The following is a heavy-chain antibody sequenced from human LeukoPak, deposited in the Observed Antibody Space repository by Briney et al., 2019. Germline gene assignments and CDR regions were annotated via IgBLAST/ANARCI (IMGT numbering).Heavy chain of an antibody. CDR2: IIPIFGTA. Sequence: SVKVSCKASGGTFSSYAISWVRQAPGQGLEWMGGIIPIFGTADYAQKFQGRVTITADESTSTAYMELSSLRSEDTAVYYCARSYYYDSSGYFPPRYWGQGTLVTVSS. CDR3: ARSYYYDSSGYFPPRY. J-gene: IGHJ4*02. CDR1: GGTFSSYA. D-gene: IGHD3-22*01. V-gene: IGHV1-69*13.